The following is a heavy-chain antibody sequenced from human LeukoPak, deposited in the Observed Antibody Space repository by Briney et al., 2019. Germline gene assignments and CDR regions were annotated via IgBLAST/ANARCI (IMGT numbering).Heavy chain of an antibody. CDR3: AKRVVAATGGWFDP. CDR2: ISAYNGNT. J-gene: IGHJ5*02. Sequence: ASVTVSFKASGYTFTSYGISWVRQAPGQGLEWMGWISAYNGNTNYAQKLQGRVTMTTDTSTSTAYMELRSLRSDDTAVYYCAKRVVAATGGWFDPWGQGTLVTVSS. CDR1: GYTFTSYG. V-gene: IGHV1-18*01. D-gene: IGHD2-15*01.